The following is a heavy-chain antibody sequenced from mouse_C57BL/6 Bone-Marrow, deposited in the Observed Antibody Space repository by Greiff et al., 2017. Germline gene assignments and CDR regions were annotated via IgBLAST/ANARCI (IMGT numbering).Heavy chain of an antibody. V-gene: IGHV5-9*01. CDR1: GFTFSSYT. J-gene: IGHJ1*03. D-gene: IGHD2-1*01. CDR3: ARHAGNYFNWYFDV. Sequence: EVKLVESGGGLVKPGGSLKLSCAASGFTFSSYTMSWVRQIPEKRLEWVATISGGGGNTYYPDSVKGRFTISRDNAKNTLYLQMSSLRSEDTALYYCARHAGNYFNWYFDVWGTGTTVTVSS. CDR2: ISGGGGNT.